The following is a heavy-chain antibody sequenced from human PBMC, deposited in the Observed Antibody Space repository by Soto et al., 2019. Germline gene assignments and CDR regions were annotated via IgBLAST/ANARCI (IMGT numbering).Heavy chain of an antibody. J-gene: IGHJ6*03. V-gene: IGHV1-8*01. D-gene: IGHD4-4*01. Sequence: QVQLVQSGAEVKKPGASVKISCKASGYSFTSYDINWVRQATGQGLEWMGWINPNSGNTDYTQKFQGRVTMTRDTSISTAYMELSSLRSEDTAVYYCARAPFLQYFYMDVWGEGTAVTASS. CDR3: ARAPFLQYFYMDV. CDR2: INPNSGNT. CDR1: GYSFTSYD.